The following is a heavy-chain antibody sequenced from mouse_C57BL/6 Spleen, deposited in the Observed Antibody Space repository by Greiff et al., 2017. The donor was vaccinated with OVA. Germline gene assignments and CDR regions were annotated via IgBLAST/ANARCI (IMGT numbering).Heavy chain of an antibody. D-gene: IGHD1-1*01. CDR2: IYPGDGDT. CDR1: GYAFSSSW. V-gene: IGHV1-82*01. Sequence: QVQLKESGPELVKPGASVKISCKASGYAFSSSWMNWVKPRPGKGLEWIGRIYPGDGDTNYNGKFKGKATLTADKSSRTAYMQLSSLTSEDSAVYVCARAGATRDYAMDYWGQGTSVTVSS. J-gene: IGHJ4*01. CDR3: ARAGATRDYAMDY.